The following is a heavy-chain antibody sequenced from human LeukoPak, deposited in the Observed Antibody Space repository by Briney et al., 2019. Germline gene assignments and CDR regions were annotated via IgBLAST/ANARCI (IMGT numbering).Heavy chain of an antibody. J-gene: IGHJ4*02. Sequence: SETLSLTCTVSGGSISSGDYYWSWIRQPPGKGLEWIGYIYYSGSTYYNPSLKSRVTISVDTSKNQFSLKLSSVTAADTAVYYGAREIAVADSVYFDYWGQGTLVTVSS. CDR1: GGSISSGDYY. V-gene: IGHV4-30-4*01. CDR3: AREIAVADSVYFDY. D-gene: IGHD6-19*01. CDR2: IYYSGST.